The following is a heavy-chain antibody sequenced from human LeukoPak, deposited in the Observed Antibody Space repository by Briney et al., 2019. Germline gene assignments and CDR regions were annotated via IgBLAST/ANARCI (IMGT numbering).Heavy chain of an antibody. J-gene: IGHJ4*02. CDR1: GFTFSSYW. Sequence: GGSLRLSCAASGFTFSSYWMSWVRQAPGKGLEWVANIKHDGSVKYYVDSVKGRFTISRDNSKNTLDLQMNSLRAEDTAVYYCARDRSYDFWSGYSTPDYWGQGTLVTVSS. CDR2: IKHDGSVK. CDR3: ARDRSYDFWSGYSTPDY. V-gene: IGHV3-7*01. D-gene: IGHD3-3*01.